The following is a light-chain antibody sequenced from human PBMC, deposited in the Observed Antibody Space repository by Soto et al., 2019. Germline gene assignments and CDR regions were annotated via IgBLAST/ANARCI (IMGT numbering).Light chain of an antibody. CDR3: QQSYSTPRT. V-gene: IGKV1-39*01. J-gene: IGKJ1*01. CDR2: AAS. CDR1: QSITRY. Sequence: DIQMTQSPSSLSTSVGDRVTITCRASQSITRYLNWYQQKPGKPPNLLIYAASSLQSGVPSRFNGSGSGTDFTLTISSVQREDFATYYCQQSYSTPRTVGQGTRVEIK.